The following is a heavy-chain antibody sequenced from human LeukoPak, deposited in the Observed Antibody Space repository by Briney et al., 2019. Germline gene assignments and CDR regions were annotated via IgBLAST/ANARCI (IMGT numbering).Heavy chain of an antibody. CDR1: GFTFGSHV. CDR2: ISGDGGT. J-gene: IGHJ4*02. V-gene: IGHV3-23*01. CDR3: ADGGSGTYYKGSSSFDY. D-gene: IGHD3-10*01. Sequence: PGGSLRLSCAASGFTFGSHVMSWVRQAPGKGPEWVSAISGDGGTYYADSVKGRFTISRDNSKNKMYLQMNSLRAEDTAVYYCADGGSGTYYKGSSSFDYWGQGTLVTVSS.